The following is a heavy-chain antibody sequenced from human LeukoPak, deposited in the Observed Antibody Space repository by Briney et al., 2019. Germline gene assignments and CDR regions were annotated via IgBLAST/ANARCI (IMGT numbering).Heavy chain of an antibody. J-gene: IGHJ4*02. CDR1: GDSISSGIYY. D-gene: IGHD2-2*01. CDR2: IYYSGST. CDR3: ATAGYCSSTSCYVESEFDY. Sequence: SETLSLTCTVSGDSISSGIYYWSWVRQHPGKGLEWIGYIYYSGSTYYNPSLKSRVTILVDTSKNQFSLKLSSVTAADTAVYYCATAGYCSSTSCYVESEFDYWGQGTLVTVSS. V-gene: IGHV4-30-4*08.